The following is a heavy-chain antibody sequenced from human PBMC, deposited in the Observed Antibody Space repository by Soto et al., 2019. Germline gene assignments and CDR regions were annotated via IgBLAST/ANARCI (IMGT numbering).Heavy chain of an antibody. J-gene: IGHJ4*02. CDR3: ARFLSWGADY. Sequence: PGESLKISCRTSGYIFDTYWIGWVRQTPEKGLEWMGLIYPGDSDTRNNPSLQGQVTISSNKSITTAYLHWSSLKASDTAMYYCARFLSWGADYRGQGTPVTVP. CDR2: IYPGDSDT. V-gene: IGHV5-51*01. D-gene: IGHD3-3*01. CDR1: GYIFDTYW.